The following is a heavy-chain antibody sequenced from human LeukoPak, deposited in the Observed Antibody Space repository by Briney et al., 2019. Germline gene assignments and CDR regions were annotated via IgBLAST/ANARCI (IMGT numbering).Heavy chain of an antibody. CDR2: IIPIFGTA. D-gene: IGHD3-22*01. V-gene: IGHV1-69*06. Sequence: GASVKVSCKASGGTFSSYAISWVRQAPGQGLEWMGGIIPIFGTANYAQKFQGRVTITADKSTSTAYMELSSLRSEDTAVYYCATTTYYDSSGYPSEKYYFDYWGQGTLVTVSS. J-gene: IGHJ4*02. CDR3: ATTTYYDSSGYPSEKYYFDY. CDR1: GGTFSSYA.